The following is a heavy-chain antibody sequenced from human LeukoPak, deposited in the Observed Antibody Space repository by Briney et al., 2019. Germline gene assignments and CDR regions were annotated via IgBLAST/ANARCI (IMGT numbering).Heavy chain of an antibody. J-gene: IGHJ3*02. CDR1: GYTFTSYG. V-gene: IGHV1-18*01. Sequence: GASVKVSCKASGYTFTSYGISWVRQAPGQGLEWMGWISAYNGNTNYAQKLQGRVTMTTDTSTSTAYMELRRLRSDDTAVYYCSARGQGLDAFDIWGQGTMVTVSS. D-gene: IGHD3/OR15-3a*01. CDR3: SARGQGLDAFDI. CDR2: ISAYNGNT.